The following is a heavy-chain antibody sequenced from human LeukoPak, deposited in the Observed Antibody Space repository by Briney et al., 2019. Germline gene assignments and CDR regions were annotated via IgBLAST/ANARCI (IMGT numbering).Heavy chain of an antibody. J-gene: IGHJ1*01. D-gene: IGHD3-3*01. Sequence: SETLSLTCAVYGGSFSGYYWSWIRQPPGKGLEWIGEINHSGSTNYNPPLKSRVTISVDTSKNQFSLKLSSVTAADTAVYYCARGRRYYDFWSGYYTKYFQHWGQGTLVTVSS. CDR2: INHSGST. CDR1: GGSFSGYY. V-gene: IGHV4-34*01. CDR3: ARGRRYYDFWSGYYTKYFQH.